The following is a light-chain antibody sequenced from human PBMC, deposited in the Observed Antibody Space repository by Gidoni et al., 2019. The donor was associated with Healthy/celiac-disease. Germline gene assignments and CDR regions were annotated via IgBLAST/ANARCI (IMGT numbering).Light chain of an antibody. J-gene: IGKJ1*01. CDR2: DAS. Sequence: EIVLTQSPATLSLSPGERATLSCRASQSVSSYLAWYQQKPGQAPRLLIYDASNRATGIPARFSGSGSGTDFTLTISSLEPEDFAVYYCQQRSNWPPVTFXHXTKVEIK. CDR3: QQRSNWPPVT. CDR1: QSVSSY. V-gene: IGKV3-11*01.